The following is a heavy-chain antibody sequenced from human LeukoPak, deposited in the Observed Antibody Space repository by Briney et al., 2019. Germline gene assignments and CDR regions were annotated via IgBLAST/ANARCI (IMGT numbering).Heavy chain of an antibody. D-gene: IGHD3/OR15-3a*01. V-gene: IGHV4-39*01. Sequence: PSETLSLNCTVSGGSVSTSSYYWGWIRQSPGKGLEWIGGIFYTGDTSYSPSLKSRVTISIDTSKNQISLRLTSVTATDTAMYYCARQTGSGLFTLPGGQGTLVTVSS. CDR3: ARQTGSGLFTLP. CDR1: GGSVSTSSYY. J-gene: IGHJ4*02. CDR2: IFYTGDT.